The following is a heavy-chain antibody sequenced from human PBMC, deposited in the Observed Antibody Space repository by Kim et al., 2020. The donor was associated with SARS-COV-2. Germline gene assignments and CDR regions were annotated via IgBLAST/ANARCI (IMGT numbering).Heavy chain of an antibody. V-gene: IGHV1-69*13. CDR2: IIPIFGTA. D-gene: IGHD6-19*01. CDR3: ARDRGGQWLVPGFDY. J-gene: IGHJ4*02. CDR1: GGTFSSYA. Sequence: SVKVSCKASGGTFSSYAISWVRQAPGQGLEWMGGIIPIFGTANYAQKFQGRVTITADESTSTAYMELSSLRSEDTAVYYCARDRGGQWLVPGFDYWGQGTLVTVSS.